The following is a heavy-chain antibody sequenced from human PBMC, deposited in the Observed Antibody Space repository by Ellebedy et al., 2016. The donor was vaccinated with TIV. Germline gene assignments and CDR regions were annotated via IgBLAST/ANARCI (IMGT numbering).Heavy chain of an antibody. D-gene: IGHD5-24*01. V-gene: IGHV3-48*02. J-gene: IGHJ4*02. CDR2: MSSSTGDT. CDR3: AREGRDGYNPYFDY. CDR1: GFTFSIYS. Sequence: GESLKISCAASGFTFSIYSMAWVRQAPGKGPEWVSYMSSSTGDTYYTDSVKGRFTISRVNAENSLHLQMNSLRHEDTAVYYCAREGRDGYNPYFDYWGQGILVTVSS.